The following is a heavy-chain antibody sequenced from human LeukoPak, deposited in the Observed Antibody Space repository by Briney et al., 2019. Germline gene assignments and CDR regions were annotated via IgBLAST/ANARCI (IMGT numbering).Heavy chain of an antibody. J-gene: IGHJ6*03. CDR1: GGTFSSYA. D-gene: IGHD6-13*01. CDR2: IIPIFGTA. V-gene: IGHV1-69*05. CDR3: ARDGVAAAGTPSMDYYYYMDV. Sequence: VASVKVSCKASGGTFSSYAISWVRQAPGQGLEWMGRIIPIFGTANYAQKFQGRVTITTDESTSTAYMELRGLRSDDTAVYYCARDGVAAAGTPSMDYYYYMDVWGKGTTVTVSS.